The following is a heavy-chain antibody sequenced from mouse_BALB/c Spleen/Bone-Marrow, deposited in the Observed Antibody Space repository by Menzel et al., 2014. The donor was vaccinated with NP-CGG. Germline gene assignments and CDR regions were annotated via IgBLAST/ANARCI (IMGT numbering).Heavy chain of an antibody. J-gene: IGHJ4*01. D-gene: IGHD2-14*01. CDR2: VTPYIDVS. V-gene: IGHV1-14*01. CDR3: IRYYRNEGAEDEARDH. CDR1: GYTFPRFL. Sequence: EVQLQQSGPELVKPGASVPMSCQASGYTFPRFLIHWVTQTPWPGLEWIGSVTPYIDVSKYNENFKGKATLTSDKSSSTAYMDLSSLTSEDAAVYYGIRYYRNEGAEDEARDHGGQGTSVTGAS.